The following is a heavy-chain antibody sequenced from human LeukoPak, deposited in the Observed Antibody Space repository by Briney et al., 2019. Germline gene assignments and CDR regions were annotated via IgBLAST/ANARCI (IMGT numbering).Heavy chain of an antibody. Sequence: PGGSLRLSCAASGFTFSSYSMNWVRQAPGKGLEWVSSISSSSSYIYYADSVKGRFTISRDNAKNSLYLQMNSLRAEDTAVYYCARDHFLGLVGATPNDAFDIWGQGTMVTVSS. CDR2: ISSSSSYI. CDR1: GFTFSSYS. V-gene: IGHV3-21*01. CDR3: ARDHFLGLVGATPNDAFDI. J-gene: IGHJ3*02. D-gene: IGHD1-26*01.